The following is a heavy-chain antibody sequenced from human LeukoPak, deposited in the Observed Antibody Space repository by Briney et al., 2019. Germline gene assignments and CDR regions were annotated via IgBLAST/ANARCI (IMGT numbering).Heavy chain of an antibody. V-gene: IGHV4-34*01. J-gene: IGHJ5*02. Sequence: SETLSLTCAVYGGSFSGYYWSWIRQPPGKGLEWIGEINHSGSTNYNPSLKSRVTISVDTSKNQLSLKLSSVTAADTAVYYCARGNIVVVPAAHRENWFDPWGQGTLVTVSS. D-gene: IGHD2-2*01. CDR3: ARGNIVVVPAAHRENWFDP. CDR1: GGSFSGYY. CDR2: INHSGST.